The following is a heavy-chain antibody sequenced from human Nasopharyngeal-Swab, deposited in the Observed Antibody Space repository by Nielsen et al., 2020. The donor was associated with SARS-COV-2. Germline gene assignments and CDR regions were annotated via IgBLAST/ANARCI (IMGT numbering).Heavy chain of an antibody. J-gene: IGHJ1*01. D-gene: IGHD2-15*01. CDR3: ARGVVVVTSYFQY. V-gene: IGHV3-30*03. CDR2: ISNDGSNK. CDR1: GFTVNSYG. Sequence: GESLKIFCAASGFTVNSYGMHWVRQAPGKGLEWVAVISNDGSNKYYADSVKGRFTISRDNSKNTLYLQMNSLSAEDTAVYYCARGVVVVTSYFQYWGQGTLVTVSS.